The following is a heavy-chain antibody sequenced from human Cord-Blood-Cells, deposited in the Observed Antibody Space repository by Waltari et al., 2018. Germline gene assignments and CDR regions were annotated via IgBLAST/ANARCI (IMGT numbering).Heavy chain of an antibody. J-gene: IGHJ3*02. D-gene: IGHD2-15*01. CDR1: GFTFSSYS. V-gene: IGHV3-48*02. CDR3: ARDSGYCSGGSCYYDAFDI. Sequence: EVQLVESGGGLVQPGGSLRISCAASGFTFSSYSMNWCGQDPGKGLEWVSYISSSSSTIYYADSVKGRFTISRDNAKNSLYLQMNSLRDEDTAVYYCARDSGYCSGGSCYYDAFDIWGQGTMVTVSS. CDR2: ISSSSSTI.